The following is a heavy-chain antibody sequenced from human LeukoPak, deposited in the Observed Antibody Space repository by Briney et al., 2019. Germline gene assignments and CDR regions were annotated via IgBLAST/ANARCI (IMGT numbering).Heavy chain of an antibody. CDR3: ARPSYYYDSSGYYY. Sequence: PGGSLRLSCVASGFTFSNYALHWVRQTPGKGLEWVAVISYDGTDKFYADSVKGRFTISRDSSKNTVYLQMNSLRAEDTAVYYCARPSYYYDSSGYYYWGQGTLVTVSS. D-gene: IGHD3-22*01. J-gene: IGHJ4*02. CDR2: ISYDGTDK. CDR1: GFTFSNYA. V-gene: IGHV3-30*04.